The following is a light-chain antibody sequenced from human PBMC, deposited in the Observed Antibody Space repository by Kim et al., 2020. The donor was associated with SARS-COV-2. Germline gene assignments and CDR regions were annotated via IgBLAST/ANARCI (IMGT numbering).Light chain of an antibody. J-gene: IGLJ2*01. CDR2: YDS. CDR1: NIGSKS. V-gene: IGLV3-21*04. Sequence: SYELTQPPSVSVAPGKTARIICGGNNIGSKSVHWYQQKPGQAPVLVIYYDSDRPSGIPERFSGSNSGNTATLTISRVEAGDEDDYYCQVWDSSSDHPVFG. CDR3: QVWDSSSDHPV.